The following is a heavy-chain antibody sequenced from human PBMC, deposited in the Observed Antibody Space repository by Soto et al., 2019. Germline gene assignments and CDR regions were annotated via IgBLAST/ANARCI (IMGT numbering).Heavy chain of an antibody. CDR1: GGSFSGYY. J-gene: IGHJ4*02. D-gene: IGHD2-2*02. CDR3: ARVLTCSSTSCSTNGFDY. Sequence: SETLSLTCAVYGGSFSGYYWSWIRQPPGKGLEWIGEINHSGSTNYNPSLKSRVTISVDTPKNQFSLKLSSVAAADTAVYYCARVLTCSSTSCSTNGFDYWGQGTLVTVSS. V-gene: IGHV4-34*01. CDR2: INHSGST.